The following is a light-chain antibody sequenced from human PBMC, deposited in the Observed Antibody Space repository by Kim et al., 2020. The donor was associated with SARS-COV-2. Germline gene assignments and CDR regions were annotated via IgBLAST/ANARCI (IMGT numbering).Light chain of an antibody. Sequence: APGKTGRFTCGGNNIGRKSVRWYQQKPGQAPVLVIYYDSDRPSGIPERFSGSNSGNTATLTISRVEAGDEADYYCQVWDSSSDHWVFGGGTQLTVL. CDR1: NIGRKS. CDR3: QVWDSSSDHWV. J-gene: IGLJ3*02. CDR2: YDS. V-gene: IGLV3-21*04.